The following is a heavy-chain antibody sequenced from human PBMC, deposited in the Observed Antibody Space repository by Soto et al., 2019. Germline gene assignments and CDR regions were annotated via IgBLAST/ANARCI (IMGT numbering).Heavy chain of an antibody. J-gene: IGHJ2*01. V-gene: IGHV3-33*01. CDR1: GVTFSSYG. Sequence: QVQLVESGGGVVQPGRSLRLSCAASGVTFSSYGMHWVRQAPGKGLEWVAVIWYDGSNKYYADSVKGRFTISRDNSKNTLYLQMNSLRAEDTAVYYCARVYDSSGYWYFDLWGRGTLVTVSS. CDR2: IWYDGSNK. D-gene: IGHD3-22*01. CDR3: ARVYDSSGYWYFDL.